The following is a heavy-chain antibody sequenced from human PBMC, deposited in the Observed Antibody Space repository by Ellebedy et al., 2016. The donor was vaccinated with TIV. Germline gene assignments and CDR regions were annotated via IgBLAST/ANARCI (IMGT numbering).Heavy chain of an antibody. CDR1: GYTFTNYY. D-gene: IGHD2-2*01. J-gene: IGHJ4*02. V-gene: IGHV1-18*01. CDR3: VRDSSAVFDY. Sequence: ASVKVSCKASGYTFTNYYIHWVRQAPGQGLEWMGWISIYNDKTKYAQKLQGRVTITTDTSTSTAYMEVRGLTSDDTAMYYCVRDSSAVFDYWGQGTLVTVSS. CDR2: ISIYNDKT.